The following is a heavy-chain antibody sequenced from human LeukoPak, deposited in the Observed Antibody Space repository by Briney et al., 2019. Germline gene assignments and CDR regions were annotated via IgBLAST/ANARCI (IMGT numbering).Heavy chain of an antibody. CDR2: ISCDCGTQ. V-gene: IGHV3-30*18. CDR3: AKEANHCSSRHYGY. D-gene: IGHD1-14*01. J-gene: IGHJ4*02. Sequence: GGSLRLSCAASGFTFNNFGMQGVRQTPGTGLEGVTVISCDCGTQYYADSVTGGFTISRDESKNTLNMLMNSLRAEDTAVYYCAKEANHCSSRHYGYWGQGIMVTVSS. CDR1: GFTFNNFG.